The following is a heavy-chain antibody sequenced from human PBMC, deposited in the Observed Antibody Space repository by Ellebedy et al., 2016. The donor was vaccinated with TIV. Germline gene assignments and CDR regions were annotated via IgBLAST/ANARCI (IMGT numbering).Heavy chain of an antibody. CDR1: GFTFAKHW. D-gene: IGHD5-12*01. Sequence: PGGSLRLSCQGSGFTFAKHWIGWVRQMPGKGLEWMGIVYPDDFYTRYSPSFQGQVTISADKSINTAYLQWSILKASDTASYYCARSGYSGYMRTYWFDSWGQGTLVTVSS. V-gene: IGHV5-51*01. CDR3: ARSGYSGYMRTYWFDS. J-gene: IGHJ5*01. CDR2: VYPDDFYT.